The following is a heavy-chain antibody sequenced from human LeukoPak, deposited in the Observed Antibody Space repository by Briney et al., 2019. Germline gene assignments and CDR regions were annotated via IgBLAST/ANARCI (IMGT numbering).Heavy chain of an antibody. J-gene: IGHJ4*02. CDR3: ARVLTGYYTY. V-gene: IGHV3-53*01. CDR1: GFSFSFYW. Sequence: EGSLRLSCAASGFSFSFYWMHWVRQAPGKGLEWVSVIYSGGSTYYADSVKGRFTISRDNSKNTLYLQMNSLRAEDTAVYYCARVLTGYYTYWGQGTLVTVSS. CDR2: IYSGGST. D-gene: IGHD3-9*01.